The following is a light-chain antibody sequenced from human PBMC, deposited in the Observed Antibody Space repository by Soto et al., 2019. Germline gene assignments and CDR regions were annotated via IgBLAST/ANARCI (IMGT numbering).Light chain of an antibody. CDR3: GTSDDNLNAGV. Sequence: QSVFTQPPSMSAAPGQKVIISCSGSSFNVGSNYVSWYQQLPGTAPKLLIYDNSRRPSGIPDRISGSKSGTSATLGITGLHTGDEADYYCGTSDDNLNAGVFGGGTKVTVL. CDR2: DNS. J-gene: IGLJ2*01. CDR1: SFNVGSNY. V-gene: IGLV1-51*01.